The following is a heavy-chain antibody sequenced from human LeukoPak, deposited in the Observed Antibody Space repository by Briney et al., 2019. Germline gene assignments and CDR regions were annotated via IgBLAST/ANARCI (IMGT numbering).Heavy chain of an antibody. D-gene: IGHD2-15*01. CDR3: GKVLGDCSGGSCYWPFDY. J-gene: IGHJ4*02. CDR2: ISGSGGST. Sequence: GGSLRLSCAASGFIFSSYGMSWVRQAPGKGLEWVSAISGSGGSTYYADSVKGRFTISRGNSKNRLYLQMNSLRGEDTAVYYCGKVLGDCSGGSCYWPFDYWGQGTLVTVSS. CDR1: GFIFSSYG. V-gene: IGHV3-23*01.